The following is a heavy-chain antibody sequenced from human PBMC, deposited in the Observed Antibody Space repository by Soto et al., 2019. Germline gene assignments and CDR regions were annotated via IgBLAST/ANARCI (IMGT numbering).Heavy chain of an antibody. V-gene: IGHV3-48*02. Sequence: PGGSLRLSCAASGYTFSSYSMHWVRQAPGKRQERVSYISSSNSTIYYADYVKGRFTISRDNDKNSLYLQMNRLRDENKAVYYCASDMGYGEWELPPDYYGMDVWGQGTTVTVSS. CDR2: ISSSNSTI. J-gene: IGHJ6*02. D-gene: IGHD1-26*01. CDR3: ASDMGYGEWELPPDYYGMDV. CDR1: GYTFSSYS.